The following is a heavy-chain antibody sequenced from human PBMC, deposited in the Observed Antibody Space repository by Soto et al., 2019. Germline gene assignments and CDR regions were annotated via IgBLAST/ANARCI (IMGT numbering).Heavy chain of an antibody. D-gene: IGHD2-15*01. CDR1: GFTFSSYT. V-gene: IGHV3-21*01. Sequence: GGSLRLSCAASGFTFSSYTMNWVRQAPGKGLEWVSSISSSSSYIYYADSVKGRFTISRDNAKNSLYLQMNSLRAEDTAVYYCARDFVVVVDATPEFDYYYYMDVWGKGTTVTVSS. CDR2: ISSSSSYI. CDR3: ARDFVVVVDATPEFDYYYYMDV. J-gene: IGHJ6*03.